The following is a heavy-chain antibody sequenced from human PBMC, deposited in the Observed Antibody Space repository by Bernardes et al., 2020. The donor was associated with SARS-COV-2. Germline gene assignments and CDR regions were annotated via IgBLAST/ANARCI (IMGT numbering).Heavy chain of an antibody. CDR2: LKQDGSEK. Sequence: GGSLRLSRAASGFTFRSYWMSWVRQAPGKGLEWVANLKQDGSEKYYVDSVKGRFTISRDNAKNSLYLQMNSLRAEDTAVYYCARDQGLWFGELLYDWFDPWGQGTLVTVSS. CDR3: ARDQGLWFGELLYDWFDP. J-gene: IGHJ5*02. V-gene: IGHV3-7*01. D-gene: IGHD3-10*01. CDR1: GFTFRSYW.